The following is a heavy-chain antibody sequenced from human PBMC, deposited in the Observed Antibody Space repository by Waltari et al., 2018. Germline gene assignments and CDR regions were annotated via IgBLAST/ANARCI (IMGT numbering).Heavy chain of an antibody. Sequence: LESGGGLVQPGGSLRLSCVASGFAFKSCAMAWVRQAPGKGLEWVSTITAFGSGTYDADFVRGRFTIARDNSQSTLYLQVKSLTADDMAVYYCAKGVGASQFLDYWGQGTLVTVSS. CDR3: AKGVGASQFLDY. CDR2: ITAFGSGT. CDR1: GFAFKSCA. J-gene: IGHJ4*02. D-gene: IGHD1-26*01. V-gene: IGHV3-23*01.